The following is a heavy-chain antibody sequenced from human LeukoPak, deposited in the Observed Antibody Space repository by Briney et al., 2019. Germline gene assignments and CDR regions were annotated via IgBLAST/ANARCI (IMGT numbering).Heavy chain of an antibody. CDR2: ISSSSSYI. CDR1: GFTFSSYS. V-gene: IGHV3-21*01. Sequence: PGGSLRLSCAASGFTFSSYSMNWVRQAPGKGLEWVSSISSSSSYIYYADSVKGRFTISRDNAKNSLYLQMNSLRAEDTAVYYCARDNINRRNWFDPWGQGTLVTVSS. J-gene: IGHJ5*02. CDR3: ARDNINRRNWFDP.